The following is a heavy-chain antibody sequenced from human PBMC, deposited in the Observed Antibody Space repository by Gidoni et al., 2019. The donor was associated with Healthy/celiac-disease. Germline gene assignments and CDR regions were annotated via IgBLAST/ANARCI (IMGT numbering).Heavy chain of an antibody. J-gene: IGHJ5*02. V-gene: IGHV3-73*02. CDR2: IRSKANSYAT. D-gene: IGHD6-19*01. Sequence: EVQLVESGGGLVQPGGSLTLSCAASGFTFRGAAMHWVRQASGKGLEWVGRIRSKANSYATAYAASVKGRFTISRDDSKNTAYLQMNSLKTEDTAVYYCTRHSYSSGWYNWFDPWGQGTLVTVSS. CDR3: TRHSYSSGWYNWFDP. CDR1: GFTFRGAA.